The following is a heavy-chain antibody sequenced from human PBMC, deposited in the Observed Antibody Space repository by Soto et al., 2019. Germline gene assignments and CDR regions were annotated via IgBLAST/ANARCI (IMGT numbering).Heavy chain of an antibody. CDR1: GFTVSSNY. Sequence: GGSLRLSCAASGFTVSSNYMSWVRQAPGKGLEWVSVIYSGGSTYYADSVKGRFTISRHNSKNTLYLQMNSLRAEDTAVYYCARHPNQADYYYYYYMDVWGKGTTVTVSS. CDR3: ARHPNQADYYYYYYMDV. V-gene: IGHV3-53*04. J-gene: IGHJ6*03. CDR2: IYSGGST.